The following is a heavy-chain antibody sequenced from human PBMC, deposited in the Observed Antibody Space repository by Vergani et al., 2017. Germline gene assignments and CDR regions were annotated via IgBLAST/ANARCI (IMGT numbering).Heavy chain of an antibody. CDR1: GASISSYF. D-gene: IGHD5-24*01. J-gene: IGHJ5*02. CDR3: ARDQWDDDGPRGWFAA. CDR2: VHTDGTA. Sequence: VQLQESGPGLLKPSETLSLTCSFSGASISSYFWSWIRQPAGKGLEWLGRVHTDGTAYYNPSLRTRVRLSADLSQSQFSLKMTSLTAADTAVYFCARDQWDDDGPRGWFAAWGQGILVTVSS. V-gene: IGHV4-4*07.